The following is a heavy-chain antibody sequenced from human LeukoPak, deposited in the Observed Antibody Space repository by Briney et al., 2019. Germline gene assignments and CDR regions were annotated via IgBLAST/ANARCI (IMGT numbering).Heavy chain of an antibody. Sequence: SETLSLTCTVSGDSIGCSNCYWGWVRQPPGTGLEWIGSIYYSGDTHYNPSLKSRVTISVDPSKNQFSLKLSSVTAADTAVYYCARRYSGRYYYDSGQGTLVTVSS. CDR1: GDSIGCSNCY. V-gene: IGHV4-39*01. J-gene: IGHJ4*02. CDR3: ARRYSGRYYYD. CDR2: IYYSGDT. D-gene: IGHD3-10*01.